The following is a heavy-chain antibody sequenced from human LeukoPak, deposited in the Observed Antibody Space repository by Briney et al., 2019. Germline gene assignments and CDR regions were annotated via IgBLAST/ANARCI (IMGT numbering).Heavy chain of an antibody. D-gene: IGHD5-18*01. CDR2: ISGSGGST. CDR3: AKSTKGGYSYGDDDAFDI. CDR1: GFTFSSYA. J-gene: IGHJ3*02. V-gene: IGHV3-23*01. Sequence: HPGGSLRLSCAASGFTFSSYAMSWVRQAPGKGLEWVSAISGSGGSTYYADSVKGRFTISRDNSKDTLYLQMNSLRAEDTAVYYCAKSTKGGYSYGDDDAFDIWGQGTMVTASS.